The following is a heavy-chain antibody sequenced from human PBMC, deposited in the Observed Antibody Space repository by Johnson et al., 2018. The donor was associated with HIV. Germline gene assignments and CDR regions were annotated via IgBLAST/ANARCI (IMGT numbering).Heavy chain of an antibody. D-gene: IGHD3-22*01. Sequence: QVQLVESGGGVVQPGRSLRLSCSASGFTFSSCAMHWVRQAPGKGLAWETIISYDGINKYYAESVTGRFTISRDISKDTLYLQMNSLRAEDTALYYCASRYDSSGYYPDAFDIWGQGTMVTVSS. J-gene: IGHJ3*02. V-gene: IGHV3-30*04. CDR1: GFTFSSCA. CDR3: ASRYDSSGYYPDAFDI. CDR2: ISYDGINK.